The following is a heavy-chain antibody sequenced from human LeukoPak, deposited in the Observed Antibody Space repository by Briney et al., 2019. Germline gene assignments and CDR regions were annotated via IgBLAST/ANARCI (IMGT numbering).Heavy chain of an antibody. V-gene: IGHV4-59*01. CDR3: ARTRRWLQLGFDY. Sequence: SETLSLTCTVSGGSISGYYYNWIRQPPRKGLEWIGYIYYSGSTNYNPSLKSRVTISVDTSKNQFSLKLSSVTAADTAVYYCARTRRWLQLGFDYWGQGTLVTVSS. CDR2: IYYSGST. D-gene: IGHD5-24*01. CDR1: GGSISGYY. J-gene: IGHJ4*02.